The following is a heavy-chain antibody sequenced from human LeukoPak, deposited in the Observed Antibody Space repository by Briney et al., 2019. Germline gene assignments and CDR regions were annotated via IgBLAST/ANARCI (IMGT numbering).Heavy chain of an antibody. J-gene: IGHJ3*02. CDR2: IYYSGST. D-gene: IGHD1-26*01. V-gene: IGHV4-30-4*08. Sequence: SETLSLTCTVSGGSISSGDYYWSWIRQPPGKGLEWIGYIYYSGSTYYNPSLKSRVTISVDTSKNQFSLKLSSVTAADTAVYYCAREDAEWELGTALDIWGQGTMVTVSS. CDR1: GGSISSGDYY. CDR3: AREDAEWELGTALDI.